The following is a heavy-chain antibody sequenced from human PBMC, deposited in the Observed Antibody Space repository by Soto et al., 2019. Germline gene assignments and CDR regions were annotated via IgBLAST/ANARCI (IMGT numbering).Heavy chain of an antibody. CDR2: INQDGSEK. CDR3: ARSLDY. V-gene: IGHV3-7*03. J-gene: IGHJ4*02. CDR1: GFSFSTYW. Sequence: GGSLRLSCAASGFSFSTYWMDWVRQAPGRGLEWLANINQDGSEKYYVDSVKGRLTISRDNARNSVYLQMNSLRAEDTAVYYCARSLDYWGQGTLVTASS.